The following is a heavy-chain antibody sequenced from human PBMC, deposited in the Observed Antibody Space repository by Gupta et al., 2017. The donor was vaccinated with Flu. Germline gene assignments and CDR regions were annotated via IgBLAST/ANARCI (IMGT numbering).Heavy chain of an antibody. V-gene: IGHV3-23*01. D-gene: IGHD4-4*01. CDR2: IGSTGESR. CDR1: GFTFSRNA. CDR3: AKDEDYTENWYGLDV. J-gene: IGHJ6*02. Sequence: EVQLLESGGDLVQPGGSLRLSCAASGFTFSRNAMSWVRQAPGRGLEWVSSIGSTGESRYYADSVRGRFFISRDNSMDTLFLDMGNLRGDDTAVYYCAKDEDYTENWYGLDVWGQGTTVIVSS.